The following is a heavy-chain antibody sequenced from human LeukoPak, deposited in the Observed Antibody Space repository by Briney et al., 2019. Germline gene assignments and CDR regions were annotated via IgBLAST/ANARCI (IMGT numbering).Heavy chain of an antibody. V-gene: IGHV3-73*01. Sequence: GGSLRLSCAASGFTFSGSAMHWVRQASGKGLEWVGRIRSKANSYATAYAASVKGRFTISRDDSKNTAYLQMNSLRAEDTAVYYCARALRGSYYPEAFDIWGQGTMVTVSS. D-gene: IGHD1-26*01. CDR3: ARALRGSYYPEAFDI. CDR1: GFTFSGSA. CDR2: IRSKANSYAT. J-gene: IGHJ3*02.